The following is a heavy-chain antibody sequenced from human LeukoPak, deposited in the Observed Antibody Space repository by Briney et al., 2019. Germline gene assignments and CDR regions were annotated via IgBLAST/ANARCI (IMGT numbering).Heavy chain of an antibody. Sequence: PSETLSLTCTVSGGSISSYYWSWIRQPPGKGLDWIGYIYYSGSTNYNPSLKSRVTISVDTSKNQFSLKLSSVTAADTAVYYCARAVSGYYDILTGYYPDAFDIWGQGTMVTVSS. CDR3: ARAVSGYYDILTGYYPDAFDI. D-gene: IGHD3-9*01. V-gene: IGHV4-59*01. CDR2: IYYSGST. J-gene: IGHJ3*02. CDR1: GGSISSYY.